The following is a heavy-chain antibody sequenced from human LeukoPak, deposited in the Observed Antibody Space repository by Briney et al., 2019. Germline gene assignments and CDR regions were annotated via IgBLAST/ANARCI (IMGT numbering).Heavy chain of an antibody. J-gene: IGHJ4*02. CDR1: GGSFSGYY. Sequence: SETLSLTCAVYGGSFSGYYWSWIRQPPGKGLEWIGEINHSGSTNYNPSLKSRVTISVDTSKNQFSPKLSSVTAADTAVYYCARVVGGWYSYWGQGTLVTVSS. CDR2: INHSGST. D-gene: IGHD6-19*01. CDR3: ARVVGGWYSY. V-gene: IGHV4-34*01.